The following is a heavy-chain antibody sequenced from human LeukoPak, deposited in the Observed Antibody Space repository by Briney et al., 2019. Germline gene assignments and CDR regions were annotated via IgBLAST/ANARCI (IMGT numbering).Heavy chain of an antibody. J-gene: IGHJ2*01. V-gene: IGHV4-39*01. Sequence: PSETLSLTCTVSGGSISTVDYYWGWIRQPPGKGLEWLGNVFYSGSTYYNPSLKSRVSISVDRSKNQFSLKFNSVTAADTAVYYCVRAGGGGSHPSGWYFDLWGRGPLVTVSS. CDR3: VRAGGGGSHPSGWYFDL. CDR2: VFYSGST. D-gene: IGHD3-16*01. CDR1: GGSISTVDYY.